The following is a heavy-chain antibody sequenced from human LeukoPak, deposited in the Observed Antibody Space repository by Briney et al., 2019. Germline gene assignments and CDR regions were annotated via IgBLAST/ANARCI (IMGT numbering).Heavy chain of an antibody. Sequence: ASVKVSCKASGHTFTSYDINWVRQATGQGLEWMGWMNPNSGNTGYAQKFQGRVTMTRNTSISTAYMELSSLRSEDTAVYYCARPRKGIRVLDVWGQGTTVTVSS. CDR1: GHTFTSYD. D-gene: IGHD3-3*02. J-gene: IGHJ6*02. CDR2: MNPNSGNT. CDR3: ARPRKGIRVLDV. V-gene: IGHV1-8*01.